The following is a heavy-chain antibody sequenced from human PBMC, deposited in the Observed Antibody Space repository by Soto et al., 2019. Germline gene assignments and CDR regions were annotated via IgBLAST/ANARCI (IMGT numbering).Heavy chain of an antibody. J-gene: IGHJ6*03. V-gene: IGHV3-23*01. Sequence: GGSLRLSCAASGFTFSSYAMSWVRQAPGKGLEWVSAISGSGGSTYYAASVKGRFTISRDNSKNTLYLQMNSLRAEDTAVYYCAGSSSSYYYYYMDVWGTGTTVTVSS. CDR3: AGSSSSYYYYYMDV. CDR2: ISGSGGST. CDR1: GFTFSSYA. D-gene: IGHD6-13*01.